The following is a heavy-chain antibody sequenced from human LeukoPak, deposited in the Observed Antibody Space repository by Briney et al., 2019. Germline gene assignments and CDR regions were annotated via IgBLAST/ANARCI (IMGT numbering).Heavy chain of an antibody. Sequence: GSLRLSCAASGFTFSSYSMNWVRQAPGKGLEWIGTIYYSGSTYYNPSLNSRVTMSLDTSKNQFSLKLTSVTAADTAVYYCAREAYNWNVDAFDIWGQGTMVTVSS. V-gene: IGHV4-39*07. CDR2: IYYSGST. CDR3: AREAYNWNVDAFDI. J-gene: IGHJ3*02. CDR1: GFTFSSYS. D-gene: IGHD1-20*01.